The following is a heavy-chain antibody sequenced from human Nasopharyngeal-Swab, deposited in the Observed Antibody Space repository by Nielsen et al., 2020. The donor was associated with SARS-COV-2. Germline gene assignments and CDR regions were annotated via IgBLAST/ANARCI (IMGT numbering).Heavy chain of an antibody. J-gene: IGHJ4*02. Sequence: GGSLRLSCAASGFIFSGSSMHWVRQASGKGLEWIGRIRSKANSYATVYAASVKGRFTISRDDSKNTAYLQMNSLKTEDTAVYYCTRAKDDSSGSLFDYWCQGNLVTVSS. CDR1: GFIFSGSS. CDR2: IRSKANSYAT. D-gene: IGHD3-22*01. CDR3: TRAKDDSSGSLFDY. V-gene: IGHV3-73*01.